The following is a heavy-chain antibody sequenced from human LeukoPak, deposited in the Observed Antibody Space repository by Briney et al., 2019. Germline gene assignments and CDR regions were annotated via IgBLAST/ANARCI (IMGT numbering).Heavy chain of an antibody. J-gene: IGHJ4*02. CDR3: ARDLEKFKMGAISY. CDR1: GGSISSYY. V-gene: IGHV4-59*12. Sequence: SETLSLTCTVSGGSISSYYWSWIRQPPGKGLEWIGYIYYSGSTNYNPSLKSRVTISVDTSKNQFSLKLSSVTAADTAVYYCARDLEKFKMGAISYWGQGTLVTVSS. CDR2: IYYSGST. D-gene: IGHD1-26*01.